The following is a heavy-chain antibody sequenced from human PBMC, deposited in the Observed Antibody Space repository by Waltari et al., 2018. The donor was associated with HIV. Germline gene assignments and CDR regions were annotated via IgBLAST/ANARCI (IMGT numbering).Heavy chain of an antibody. CDR3: TRGTFTVTYYFDY. J-gene: IGHJ4*02. D-gene: IGHD4-17*01. CDR1: GFSFGDYA. CDR2: IRSKAYGGTT. V-gene: IGHV3-49*03. Sequence: SLRLSGATSGFSFGDYAISWFRRAPGKGLGGVGFIRSKAYGGTTQYAASVKGRFTISRDDSKSLAYLQMNSLKTEDIALYYCTRGTFTVTYYFDYWGRGTLVTVSS.